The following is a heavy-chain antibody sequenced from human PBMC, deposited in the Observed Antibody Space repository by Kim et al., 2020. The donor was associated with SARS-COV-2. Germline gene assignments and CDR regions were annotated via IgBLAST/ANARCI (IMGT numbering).Heavy chain of an antibody. CDR3: ARHARLLSLFDL. D-gene: IGHD3-9*01. CDR1: GQSITDTSSF. CDR2: VSYQFYT. V-gene: IGHV4-39*01. J-gene: IGHJ4*02. Sequence: SETLSLTCSVSGQSITDTSSFWGWVRQAPGAGLEWIATVSYQFYTYYNPSLKSRVAVSVDMSTNQFSLRLHSLSASDAAVYFCARHARLLSLFDLWGQG.